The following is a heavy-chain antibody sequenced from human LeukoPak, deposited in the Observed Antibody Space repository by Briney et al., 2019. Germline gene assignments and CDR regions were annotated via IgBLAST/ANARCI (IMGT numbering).Heavy chain of an antibody. V-gene: IGHV3-21*01. Sequence: GGSLRLSCAASGFTFSSYSMNWVRQAPGKGLEWVSSISSSSSYIYYADSVKGRFTISRDNAKNSLYLQMNSLRAEDTAVYYCARALRPGYGSGWYFGFDYWGQGTLVTVSS. D-gene: IGHD6-19*01. CDR2: ISSSSSYI. CDR1: GFTFSSYS. CDR3: ARALRPGYGSGWYFGFDY. J-gene: IGHJ4*02.